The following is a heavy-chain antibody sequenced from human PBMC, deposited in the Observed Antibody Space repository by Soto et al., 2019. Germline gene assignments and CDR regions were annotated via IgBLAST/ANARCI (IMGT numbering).Heavy chain of an antibody. CDR3: QKTAYDILTGYYPHYYFDY. J-gene: IGHJ4*02. D-gene: IGHD3-9*01. V-gene: IGHV4-59*11. Sequence: SETKSHSYTVAWGSSVDHDCRRIRQPPGKELEWIGYIYNSGSTNYNPSLKSRVTISVDTAKNQFSLKLSSVTAADTVVFFKQKTAYDILTGYYPHYYFDYWGQGTLVTVSS. CDR2: IYNSGST. CDR1: WGSSVDHD.